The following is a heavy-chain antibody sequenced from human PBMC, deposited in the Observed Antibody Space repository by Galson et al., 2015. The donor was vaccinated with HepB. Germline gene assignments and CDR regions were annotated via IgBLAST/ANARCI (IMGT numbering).Heavy chain of an antibody. CDR1: GFTFSSYW. CDR2: INSDGSST. CDR3: TRDSPNYYDSSGYLNY. Sequence: SLRLSCAASGFTFSSYWMHWVRQVPGKGLVWVSRINSDGSSTSYADSVKGRFTISRDNAKNTLYLQMNSLRAEDTAVYYCTRDSPNYYDSSGYLNYWGQGTLVTVSS. D-gene: IGHD3-22*01. J-gene: IGHJ4*02. V-gene: IGHV3-74*01.